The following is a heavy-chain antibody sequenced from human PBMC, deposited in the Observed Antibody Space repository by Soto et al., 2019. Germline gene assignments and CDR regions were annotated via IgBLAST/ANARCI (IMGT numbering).Heavy chain of an antibody. V-gene: IGHV1-69*01. CDR2: IIPIFGTA. D-gene: IGHD3-22*01. CDR1: GGTYSSYA. CDR3: ARYYYDSRLRPSGYYFAY. J-gene: IGHJ4*02. Sequence: PVKGSCKASGGTYSSYAIGWVSKAPGQGLEWMGGIIPIFGTANYAQKFQGRVTITADESTSTAYMELSSLRSEDTAVYYCARYYYDSRLRPSGYYFAYWGQGTLV.